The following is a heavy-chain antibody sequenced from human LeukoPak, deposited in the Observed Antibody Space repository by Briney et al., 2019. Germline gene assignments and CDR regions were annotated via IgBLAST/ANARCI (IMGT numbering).Heavy chain of an antibody. CDR2: IYTSGST. CDR1: GASISNLY. D-gene: IGHD6-13*01. CDR3: ASGSSSWSDAFDI. J-gene: IGHJ3*02. V-gene: IGHV4-4*07. Sequence: PSETLSLTCTVSGASISNLYLSWIRQPAGKGLEWIGRIYTSGSTNYNPSLKSRVTMSVDTSKNQFSLKLSSVTAADTAVYYCASGSSSWSDAFDIWGQGTMVTVSS.